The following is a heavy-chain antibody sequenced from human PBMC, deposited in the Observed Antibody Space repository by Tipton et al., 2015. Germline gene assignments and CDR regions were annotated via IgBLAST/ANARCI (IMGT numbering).Heavy chain of an antibody. D-gene: IGHD5-24*01. Sequence: TLSLTCTVSGGSFSDYYWSWIRQSPGEGLEWIGYIYYSGSPNYNPSLRSRVAISVDTSENQFALTLKSVTAADAAVYYCARDLERGMDVGGQVTTVTVSS. CDR1: GGSFSDYY. CDR2: IYYSGSP. CDR3: ARDLERGMDV. V-gene: IGHV4-59*01. J-gene: IGHJ6*02.